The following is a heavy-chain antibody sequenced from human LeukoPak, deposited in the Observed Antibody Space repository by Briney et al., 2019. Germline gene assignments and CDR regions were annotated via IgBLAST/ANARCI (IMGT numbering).Heavy chain of an antibody. CDR3: VRGLRYTILGGDYS. D-gene: IGHD3-3*01. J-gene: IGHJ4*02. V-gene: IGHV3-48*03. CDR1: GFTFSSYD. CDR2: ISSSGSTI. Sequence: PGGSLRLSCAVSGFTFSSYDVKWVRQAPGKGLEWVSFISSSGSTINYADSVNGRFTISRDNAKNSLYLQMNSLRAEDTAVYYCVRGLRYTILGGDYSWGQGTLVTVSS.